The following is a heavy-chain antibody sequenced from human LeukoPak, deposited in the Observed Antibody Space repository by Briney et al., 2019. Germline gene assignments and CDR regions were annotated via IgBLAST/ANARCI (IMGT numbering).Heavy chain of an antibody. J-gene: IGHJ3*02. CDR3: ARGDSSGYYLVGAFDI. V-gene: IGHV3-21*01. CDR1: GFTFSSYA. Sequence: GGSLRLSCAVSGFTFSSYAMSWVRQAPGKGLEWVSSISSSSSYIYYADSVKGRFTISRDNARNSLFLQMNSLRVEDTAVYYCARGDSSGYYLVGAFDIWGQGTRVTVSS. D-gene: IGHD3-22*01. CDR2: ISSSSSYI.